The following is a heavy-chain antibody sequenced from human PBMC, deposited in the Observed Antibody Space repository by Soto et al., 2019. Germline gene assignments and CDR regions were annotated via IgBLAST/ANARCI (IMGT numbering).Heavy chain of an antibody. V-gene: IGHV4-34*01. D-gene: IGHD4-17*01. CDR1: GGSFSGYY. CDR3: AREADDYGALA. Sequence: PSDTLSLTCAVYGGSFSGYYWSWIRQPPGKGLEWIGEINHSGSTNYNPSLKSRVTISVDTSKNQFSLKLSSVTAADTAVYYCAREADDYGALAWGQETLFTVPS. CDR2: INHSGST. J-gene: IGHJ5*02.